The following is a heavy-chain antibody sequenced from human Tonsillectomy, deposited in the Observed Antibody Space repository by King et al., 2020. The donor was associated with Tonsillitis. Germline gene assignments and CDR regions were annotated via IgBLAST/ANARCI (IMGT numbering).Heavy chain of an antibody. CDR1: GGSISSYY. D-gene: IGHD6-13*01. Sequence: VQLQESGPGLVKPSETLSLTCTVSGGSISSYYWSWIRQPPGKGLEWIGYIYYSGSTNYNPSLKSRDTTSVATSKKQFSLKLSSVTAAETARYYCTKQGSSSWYSHYWGQGTLVTVSS. J-gene: IGHJ4*02. CDR3: TKQGSSSWYSHY. CDR2: IYYSGST. V-gene: IGHV4-59*08.